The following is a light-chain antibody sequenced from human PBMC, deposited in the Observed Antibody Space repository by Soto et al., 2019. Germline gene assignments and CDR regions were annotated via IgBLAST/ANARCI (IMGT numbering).Light chain of an antibody. CDR1: QNVSSTY. J-gene: IGKJ3*01. V-gene: IGKV3-20*01. Sequence: EIVLTQTPGTLSLSPGESATLSCRDSQNVSSTYLAWYQQKPGQAPRLLIYGASSRATGIPDRFRGSASGADFTLTISRLGPEDFAVYYCQYHGKSRGFTFGPGTKVDFK. CDR3: QYHGKSRGFT. CDR2: GAS.